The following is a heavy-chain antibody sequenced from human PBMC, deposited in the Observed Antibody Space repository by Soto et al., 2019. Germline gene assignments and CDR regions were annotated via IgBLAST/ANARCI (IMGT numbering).Heavy chain of an antibody. CDR1: GYSFTSQY. CDR3: SREKWLMPRGGGTEPLDI. J-gene: IGHJ3*02. Sequence: QVQLVQSGAEVKKPGASVKISCEASGYSFTSQYVHWVRQAPGQGLEWMGIINPNGGSTTYAQKFQGKSPMTRDTSTSQIYMALRRLTSEAAAAYFYSREKWLMPRGGGTEPLDIWGQGTMVTVAS. D-gene: IGHD5-12*01. CDR2: INPNGGST. V-gene: IGHV1-46*03.